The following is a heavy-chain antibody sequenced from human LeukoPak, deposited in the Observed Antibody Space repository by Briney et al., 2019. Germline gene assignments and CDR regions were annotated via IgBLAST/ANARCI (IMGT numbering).Heavy chain of an antibody. V-gene: IGHV3-43D*04. J-gene: IGHJ4*02. Sequence: GGSLRLSCAASGFTFDDYAMNWVRQDPGKGLEWVSLINWDGGSTYYADSVKGRFTISRDNSKNSLYLLMNSLRAEDTALYYCAKDRGYDSGSGIDNWGQGTLVTVSS. D-gene: IGHD3-10*01. CDR2: INWDGGST. CDR1: GFTFDDYA. CDR3: AKDRGYDSGSGIDN.